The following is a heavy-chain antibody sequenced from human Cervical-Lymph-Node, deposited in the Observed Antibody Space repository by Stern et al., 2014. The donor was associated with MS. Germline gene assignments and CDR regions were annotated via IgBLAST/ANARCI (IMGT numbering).Heavy chain of an antibody. J-gene: IGHJ6*02. CDR2: INPSGGRT. Sequence: VQLVESEAEVKKPGASVKVSCKASGYTFTSDYMHWVRRAPKQGLEWMGVINPSGGRTSYAQKFQGRVTMTRDTSTTTVHMELSSLRSEDTAVYYWARQNYYNGMDVWGQGTTVTVSS. CDR1: GYTFTSDY. CDR3: ARQNYYNGMDV. V-gene: IGHV1-46*01.